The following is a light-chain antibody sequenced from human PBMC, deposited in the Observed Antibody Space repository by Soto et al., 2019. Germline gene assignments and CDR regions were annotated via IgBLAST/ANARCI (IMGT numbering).Light chain of an antibody. CDR2: DVS. CDR3: SSHTTSGTRV. J-gene: IGLJ2*01. CDR1: SSDVGGYDY. Sequence: QSALTQPASVSGSPGQSITISCTGTSSDVGGYDYVSWYQQHPGKAPKLMIYDVSNRPSGVSNRFSGSKSGNTASLTISGLQAADEADYYCSSHTTSGTRVFGGGTKLTVL. V-gene: IGLV2-14*01.